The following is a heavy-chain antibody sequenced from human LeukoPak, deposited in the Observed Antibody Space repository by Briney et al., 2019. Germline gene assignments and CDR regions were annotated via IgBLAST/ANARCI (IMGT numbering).Heavy chain of an antibody. J-gene: IGHJ4*02. CDR2: ISGSGGST. CDR1: GFTFSSYA. CDR3: AKGYYDYVWGSYYFDY. V-gene: IGHV3-23*01. D-gene: IGHD3-16*01. Sequence: GGSLRLSCAASGFTFSSYAMSWVRQAPGKGLEWVSAISGSGGSTYYADSVKGRFTISRDNSRDTPYLQMNSLRAEDTAVYYCAKGYYDYVWGSYYFDYWGQGTLVTVSS.